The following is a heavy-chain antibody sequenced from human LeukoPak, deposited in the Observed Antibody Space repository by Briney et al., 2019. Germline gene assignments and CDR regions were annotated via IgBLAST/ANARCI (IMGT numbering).Heavy chain of an antibody. V-gene: IGHV3-7*01. CDR3: AREDSSGYYNWFDP. D-gene: IGHD3-22*01. CDR1: GFTFSSYW. J-gene: IGHJ5*02. CDR2: IKQDGSEK. Sequence: GGSLRLSCAASGFTFSSYWMSWVRQAPGKGLEWVANIKQDGSEKYYVDSVKGRFTISRDNAKNLLDPQMNSLRAEDTAVYYCAREDSSGYYNWFDPWGQGTLVTVSS.